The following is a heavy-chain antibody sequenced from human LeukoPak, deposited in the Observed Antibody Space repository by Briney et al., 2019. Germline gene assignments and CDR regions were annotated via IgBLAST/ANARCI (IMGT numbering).Heavy chain of an antibody. CDR3: ARDSIVGATGDY. Sequence: GGSLRLSCAASGFTFSSYSMNWVRQAPGKGLEWVSSISSSSYIYYADSVKGRFTISRDNAKNSLYLQMNSLRAEDTAVFYCARDSIVGATGDYWGQGTLVTVSS. CDR1: GFTFSSYS. CDR2: ISSSSYI. V-gene: IGHV3-21*01. D-gene: IGHD1-26*01. J-gene: IGHJ4*02.